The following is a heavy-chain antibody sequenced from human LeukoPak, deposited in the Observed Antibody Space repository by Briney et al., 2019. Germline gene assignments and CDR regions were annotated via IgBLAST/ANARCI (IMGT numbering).Heavy chain of an antibody. CDR3: AKMSPYCSGGSCYLYYYYYYMDV. CDR1: GFTFSRNV. J-gene: IGHJ6*03. D-gene: IGHD2-15*01. V-gene: IGHV3-23*01. Sequence: PGGSLRLSCAASGFTFSRNVMSWVRQAPGKGLEWVSAISGSGGSTYYADSVKGRFTISRDNSKNTLYLQMNSLRAEDTAVYYCAKMSPYCSGGSCYLYYYYYYMDVWGKGTTVTVSS. CDR2: ISGSGGST.